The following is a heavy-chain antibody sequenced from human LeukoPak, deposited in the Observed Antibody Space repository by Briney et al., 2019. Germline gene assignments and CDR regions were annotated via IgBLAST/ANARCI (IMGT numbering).Heavy chain of an antibody. CDR3: ARGSPYCSGGSCYSYWFDP. J-gene: IGHJ5*02. CDR2: INPNSGGT. V-gene: IGHV1-2*02. Sequence: ASAKVSCKASGYTFTTYGISWVRQAPGQGLEWMGWINPNSGGTNYAQKFQGRVTMTRDTSISTAYMELSRLRSDDTAVYYCARGSPYCSGGSCYSYWFDPWGQGTLVTVSS. D-gene: IGHD2-15*01. CDR1: GYTFTTYG.